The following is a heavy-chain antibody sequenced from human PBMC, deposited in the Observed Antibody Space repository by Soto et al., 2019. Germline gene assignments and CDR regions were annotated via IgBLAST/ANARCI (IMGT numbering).Heavy chain of an antibody. D-gene: IGHD2-2*02. V-gene: IGHV3-49*04. J-gene: IGHJ4*02. CDR2: IRSKAYGGTT. CDR1: GFTFGDYA. Sequence: PGGSLRLSCTASGFTFGDYAMSWVRQAPGKGLEWVGFIRSKAYGGTTEYAASVKGRFTISRDDSKSIAYLQMNSLKTEDTAVYYCTRDDCSSTSCYSFDYWGQGTLVTVPS. CDR3: TRDDCSSTSCYSFDY.